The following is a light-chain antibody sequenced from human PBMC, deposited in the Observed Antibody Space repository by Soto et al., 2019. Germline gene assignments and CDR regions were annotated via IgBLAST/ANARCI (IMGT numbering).Light chain of an antibody. CDR3: QQSYSSPLLA. CDR2: GVS. Sequence: DIHMTQSPSSLYASIGDRVTITCRASQIIDSYLNWYQQKGGKAPKLLIYGVSKLQSGVPPRFSGSGSGTEFTITITGLQPEDFATYYCQQSYSSPLLAFGGGTKVEIK. CDR1: QIIDSY. J-gene: IGKJ4*01. V-gene: IGKV1-39*01.